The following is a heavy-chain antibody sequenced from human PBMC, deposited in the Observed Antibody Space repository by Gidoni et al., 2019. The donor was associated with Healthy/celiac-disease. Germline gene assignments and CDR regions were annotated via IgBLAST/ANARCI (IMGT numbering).Heavy chain of an antibody. J-gene: IGHJ5*02. CDR1: GGSFSGYY. CDR3: ARGSRQLARLRTNNWFDP. CDR2: INHSGST. V-gene: IGHV4-34*01. Sequence: QVQLQQWGAGLLKPSETLSLTCDVYGGSFSGYYWIWIRQPPGKGLEWIGEINHSGSTNYNPSLNSRVTISVDTSKNQFSLKLSSVTAADTAVYYCARGSRQLARLRTNNWFDPWGQGTLVTVSS. D-gene: IGHD6-6*01.